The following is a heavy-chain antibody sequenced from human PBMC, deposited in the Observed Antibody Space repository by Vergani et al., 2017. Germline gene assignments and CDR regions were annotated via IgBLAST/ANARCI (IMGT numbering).Heavy chain of an antibody. CDR1: GGTFSSYA. J-gene: IGHJ6*03. CDR3: AKSQHGGATYYYYYMDV. Sequence: QVQLVQSGAEVKKPGSSVKVSCKASGGTFSSYAISWVRQAPGQGLEWMGGIIPIFGTANYAQKFQGRVTITADESTSTADMELSSLRSEDTAVYYCAKSQHGGATYYYYYMDVWGKGTTVTVFS. V-gene: IGHV1-69*01. D-gene: IGHD1-26*01. CDR2: IIPIFGTA.